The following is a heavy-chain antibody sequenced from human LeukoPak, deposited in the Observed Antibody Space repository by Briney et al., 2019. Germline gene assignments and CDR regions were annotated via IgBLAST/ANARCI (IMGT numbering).Heavy chain of an antibody. J-gene: IGHJ4*02. CDR3: AKDRDCSGGSCYSAYYFDY. Sequence: GGSLRLSCAASGFTFSSYAMSWVRQAPGKGLEWVSAISGSGGSTYYADSVKGRLTISRDNSKNTLYLQMNSLRAEDTAVHYCAKDRDCSGGSCYSAYYFDYWGQGTLVTVSP. CDR2: ISGSGGST. CDR1: GFTFSSYA. V-gene: IGHV3-23*01. D-gene: IGHD2-15*01.